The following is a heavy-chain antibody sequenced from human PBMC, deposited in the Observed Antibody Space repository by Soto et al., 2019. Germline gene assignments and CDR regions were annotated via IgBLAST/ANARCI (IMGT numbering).Heavy chain of an antibody. CDR2: ISWNGDTI. V-gene: IGHV3-9*01. D-gene: IGHD2-8*02. J-gene: IGHJ4*02. CDR3: AKGYCTGITCHFDY. Sequence: GGSLRLSCAASGFSFDDYVMYWVRQAPGKGLEWVSGISWNGDTIDYADSVKGRFTISRDNAKNSLYLQMNSLRAEDTALYYCAKGYCTGITCHFDYWGQGTLVTVSS. CDR1: GFSFDDYV.